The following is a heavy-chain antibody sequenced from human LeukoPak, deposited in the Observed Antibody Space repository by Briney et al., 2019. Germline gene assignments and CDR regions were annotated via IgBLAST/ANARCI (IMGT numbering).Heavy chain of an antibody. CDR3: AGDPPRSGWFDP. Sequence: GGSLRLSYAASGFTFSSYAMSWVRQAPGKGLEWVSAISGSGGSTYYADSVKGRFTISRDNSKNTLYLQMNSLRAEDTAVYYCAGDPPRSGWFDPWGQGTLVTVSS. CDR2: ISGSGGST. D-gene: IGHD3-10*01. CDR1: GFTFSSYA. J-gene: IGHJ5*02. V-gene: IGHV3-23*01.